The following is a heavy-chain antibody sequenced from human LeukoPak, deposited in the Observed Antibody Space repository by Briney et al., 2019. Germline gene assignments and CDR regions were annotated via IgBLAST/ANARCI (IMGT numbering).Heavy chain of an antibody. D-gene: IGHD6-13*01. Sequence: SETLSLTCTVSGGSISSYYWSWIRQPPGKGLEWIGYIYYSGSTNYNPSLESRVTISVDTSKNQFSLKLSSVTAADTAVYYCARSLTGYSSSWPDYYFDYWGQGTLVTVSS. CDR2: IYYSGST. V-gene: IGHV4-59*01. CDR1: GGSISSYY. CDR3: ARSLTGYSSSWPDYYFDY. J-gene: IGHJ4*02.